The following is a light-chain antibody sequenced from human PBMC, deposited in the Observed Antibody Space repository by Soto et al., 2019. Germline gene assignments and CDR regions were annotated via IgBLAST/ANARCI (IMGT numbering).Light chain of an antibody. V-gene: IGKV2-28*01. CDR3: MQALQNWT. CDR2: LGS. J-gene: IGKJ1*01. Sequence: EIVMTQSPLSLSVTPGEPASISCRSSQSLLHSNGYNYLDWYLQKPGQTPQLLIYLGSNRASGVPDRFSGSGSGTDFTLEISSVEAEDVGVYYCMQALQNWTFGQGTKVEIK. CDR1: QSLLHSNGYNY.